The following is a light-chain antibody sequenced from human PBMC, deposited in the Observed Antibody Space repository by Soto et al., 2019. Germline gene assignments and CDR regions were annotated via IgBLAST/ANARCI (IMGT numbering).Light chain of an antibody. CDR2: DAS. CDR3: QQYYRSCT. Sequence: DLQVTQSPSTLSASVGDRVTITCRASQSVTDWLAWYQQKPGKAPKLLIHDASSLQSGVPSRFSGSGSGTEFSLTISSLQPDDFATYYCQQYYRSCTFGQGTKVDIK. CDR1: QSVTDW. V-gene: IGKV1-5*01. J-gene: IGKJ2*02.